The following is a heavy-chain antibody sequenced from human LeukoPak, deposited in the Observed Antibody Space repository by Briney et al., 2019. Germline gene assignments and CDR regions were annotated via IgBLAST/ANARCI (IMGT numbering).Heavy chain of an antibody. J-gene: IGHJ4*02. CDR2: MTNTGSHT. D-gene: IGHD3-10*01. CDR1: GFTFSTYS. CDR3: ARISDGGLDY. V-gene: IGHV3-21*06. Sequence: PGGSLRLSCAASGFTFSTYSMNWVRQAPGKGLEWVSSMTNTGSHTYYADSLKGRFTISRDNAENALYLQMNSLRVEDTVVYYCARISDGGLDYWGQGTLVTVCS.